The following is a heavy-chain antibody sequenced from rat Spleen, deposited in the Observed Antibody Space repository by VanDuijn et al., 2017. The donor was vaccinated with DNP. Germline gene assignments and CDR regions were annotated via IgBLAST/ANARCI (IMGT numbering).Heavy chain of an antibody. CDR3: AREGDYGGYSAKFDY. J-gene: IGHJ2*01. CDR2: ISPSGGST. D-gene: IGHD1-11*01. V-gene: IGHV5-19*01. Sequence: EVQLVESGGGLVQPGRSLKLSCAASGFTFSNYGMHWIRQAPTKGLEWVASISPSGGSTYYRDSVKGRFTISRDNAKSTLYLQMDSLRSEDTATYYCAREGDYGGYSAKFDYWGQGVMVTVSS. CDR1: GFTFSNYG.